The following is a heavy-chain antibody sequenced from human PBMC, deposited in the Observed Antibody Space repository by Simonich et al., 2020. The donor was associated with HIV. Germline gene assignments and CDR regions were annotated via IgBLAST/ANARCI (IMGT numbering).Heavy chain of an antibody. CDR1: GFTYSSYA. CDR3: ASGGSISSVWADDY. Sequence: QVQLVESGGGVVQPGRSLRLSCAASGFTYSSYAMHWLRQAPGKWLEGVAVISYDGSNKYYADSVKGRFTISRDNSKNTLYLQMNSLRAEDTAVYYCASGGSISSVWADDYWGQGTLVTVSS. J-gene: IGHJ4*02. D-gene: IGHD3-16*01. CDR2: ISYDGSNK. V-gene: IGHV3-30*07.